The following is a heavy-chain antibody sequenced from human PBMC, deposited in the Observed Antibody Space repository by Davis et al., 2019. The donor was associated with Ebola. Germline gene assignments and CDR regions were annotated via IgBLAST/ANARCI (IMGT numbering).Heavy chain of an antibody. CDR1: GYTFTGYY. Sequence: ASVKVSCKASGYTFTGYYMHWVRQAPGQGLEWMGWINPNSGGTNYAQKFQGWITMTRDTSISTAYMELSRLRSDDTAVYYCARGEMYYYYYMDVWGKGTTVTVSS. J-gene: IGHJ6*03. CDR3: ARGEMYYYYYMDV. D-gene: IGHD5-24*01. V-gene: IGHV1-2*04. CDR2: INPNSGGT.